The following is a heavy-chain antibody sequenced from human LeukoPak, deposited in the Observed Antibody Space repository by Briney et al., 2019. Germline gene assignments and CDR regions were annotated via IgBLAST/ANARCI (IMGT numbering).Heavy chain of an antibody. CDR1: GGSISPYY. Sequence: SETLSLTCTVSGGSISPYYWSWIRQPPGKGLDWIGYFYDTRSPKYNSSLERRVTISVDMSRNQFSLNLTSVTAADTAVYYCARGRGSLTYWGQGTLATVSS. D-gene: IGHD3-10*01. CDR3: ARGRGSLTY. J-gene: IGHJ4*02. V-gene: IGHV4-59*01. CDR2: FYDTRSP.